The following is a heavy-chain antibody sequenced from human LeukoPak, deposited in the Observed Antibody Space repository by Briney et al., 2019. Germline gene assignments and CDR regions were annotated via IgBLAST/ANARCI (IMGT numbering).Heavy chain of an antibody. CDR3: ARFRKVDTAFDY. D-gene: IGHD5-18*01. CDR1: GFTVSSNY. J-gene: IGHJ4*02. CDR2: IYSGGST. Sequence: GGSLRLSCAASGFTVSSNYMSWVRQAPGKGLEWVSVIYSGGSTYYADSVKGRFTISRDNSKNTLYLQMNSLRAEDTAVYYCARFRKVDTAFDYWGQGTLVTASS. V-gene: IGHV3-53*01.